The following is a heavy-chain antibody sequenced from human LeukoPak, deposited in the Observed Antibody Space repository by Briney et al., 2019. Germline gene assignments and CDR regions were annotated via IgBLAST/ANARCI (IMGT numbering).Heavy chain of an antibody. D-gene: IGHD1-7*01. CDR2: IWYDGSNK. J-gene: IGHJ4*02. CDR1: GFTFSRYG. CDR3: ARAITGTTVFDY. V-gene: IGHV3-33*01. Sequence: GGSLRLSCAASGFTFSRYGMHWVRQAPGKGLEWVAVIWYDGSNKYYADSVKGRFTISRDNSKNTLYLQTNSLRAEDTAVYYCARAITGTTVFDYWGQGTLVSVSS.